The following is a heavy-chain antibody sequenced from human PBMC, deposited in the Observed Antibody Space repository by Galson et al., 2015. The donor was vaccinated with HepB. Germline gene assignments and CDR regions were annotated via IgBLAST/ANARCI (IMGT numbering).Heavy chain of an antibody. D-gene: IGHD2-15*01. CDR1: GFTFSSYW. J-gene: IGHJ4*02. Sequence: LRLSCAVSGFTFSSYWMSWVRQTPGKGLEWVANIKDDGSETYYVDSVKGRFTISRDNGKNSLYLQMNSLRSEDTAVYYCARDPAAWDYWGQGNLVTVSS. CDR3: ARDPAAWDY. V-gene: IGHV3-7*01. CDR2: IKDDGSET.